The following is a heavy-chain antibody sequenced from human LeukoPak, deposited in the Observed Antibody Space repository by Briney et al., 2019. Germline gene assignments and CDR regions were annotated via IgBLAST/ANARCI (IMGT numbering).Heavy chain of an antibody. CDR3: ARAEVSVADWFDP. J-gene: IGHJ5*02. V-gene: IGHV3-7*03. Sequence: TGGSLRLSCTVSEFTFSRYWMAWVRQAPGKGLEWAANIKQDGSDIFYGDSVRGRFTVSRDNAKNSLFLQMTSLRVEDTAVYYCARAEVSVADWFDPWGQGTLVTVSS. D-gene: IGHD6-19*01. CDR1: EFTFSRYW. CDR2: IKQDGSDI.